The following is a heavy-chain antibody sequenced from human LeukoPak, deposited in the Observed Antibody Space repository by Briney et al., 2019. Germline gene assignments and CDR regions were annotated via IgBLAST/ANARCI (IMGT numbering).Heavy chain of an antibody. CDR2: IYYSGST. J-gene: IGHJ5*02. CDR1: GGSISSSSYY. Sequence: TSETLSLTCTVSGGSISSSSYYWGWIRQPPGKGLEWIGSIYYSGSTYYNPSLKSRVTISVDTSKNQFSLKLSSVTAADTAVYYCAKGYSYADNWFDLWGQGTLVTVSS. D-gene: IGHD5-18*01. V-gene: IGHV4-39*01. CDR3: AKGYSYADNWFDL.